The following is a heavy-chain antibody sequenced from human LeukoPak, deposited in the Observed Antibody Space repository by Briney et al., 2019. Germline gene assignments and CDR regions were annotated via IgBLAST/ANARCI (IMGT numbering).Heavy chain of an antibody. CDR3: AKGHRGSSTVFFDY. CDR2: LWYDGNYE. D-gene: IGHD3-16*01. J-gene: IGHJ4*02. V-gene: IGHV3-30*02. Sequence: GGSLRLSCAASGLTFNTNGMYWVRQAPGKGLEWVAFLWYDGNYEHYAESVKGRFTISRDNSKNTVYLQMNSLRAEDTAVYYCAKGHRGSSTVFFDYWGQGILVTVSS. CDR1: GLTFNTNG.